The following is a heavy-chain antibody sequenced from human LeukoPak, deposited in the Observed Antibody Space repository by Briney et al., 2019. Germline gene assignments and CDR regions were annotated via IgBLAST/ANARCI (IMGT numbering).Heavy chain of an antibody. CDR2: IYSGGST. D-gene: IGHD5-18*01. V-gene: IGHV3-53*01. CDR3: ISGYTLDF. J-gene: IGHJ4*02. CDR1: GFTVSSNY. Sequence: GGSLRLSCAASGFTVSSNYMNWVRQAPGKGLEWVSVIYSGGSTNYADSVKGRFTISRDNSKNTLYLQMNSLRVEDTAVYYCISGYTLDFWGQGTLVTVPS.